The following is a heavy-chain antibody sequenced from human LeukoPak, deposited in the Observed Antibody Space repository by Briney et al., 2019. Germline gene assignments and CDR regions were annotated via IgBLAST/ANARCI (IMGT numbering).Heavy chain of an antibody. V-gene: IGHV4-4*07. D-gene: IGHD3-10*01. CDR2: ISGSGTI. CDR1: GGSINSY. J-gene: IGHJ5*02. CDR3: ARDSGTTGEVKFDP. Sequence: PSETLSLTCAVSGGSINSYWSWIRQPAGKGLEWIGRISGSGTITYNPALQSRLSISIDTSKNQFSLKLMSVTAADTAVYYCARDSGTTGEVKFDPWGQGTLVTVSS.